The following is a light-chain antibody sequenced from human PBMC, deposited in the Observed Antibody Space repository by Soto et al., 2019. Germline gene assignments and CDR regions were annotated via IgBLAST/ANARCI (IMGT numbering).Light chain of an antibody. V-gene: IGKV1-39*01. J-gene: IGKJ1*01. CDR1: QSISSF. CDR2: AAS. Sequence: DIQMTQSPSSLSASVGDRVTITCRASQSISSFLTWYQQKAGKAPKLLIYAASSLQSGVPSRFSGSGSRTDFTLTISSLQPEDFASYYCQQSFSTPPTFGQGTKVDIK. CDR3: QQSFSTPPT.